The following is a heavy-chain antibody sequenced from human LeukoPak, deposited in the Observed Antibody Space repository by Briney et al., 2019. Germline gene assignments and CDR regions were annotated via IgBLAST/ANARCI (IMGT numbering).Heavy chain of an antibody. Sequence: SQTLSLTFAISGDSVSSDSAAWNWIRQSPSRGLEWLGRTYYRSKWYNDYSASVKSRITINPDTSKNQFSLQLNSVTPEDTAVYYCARAVAGTEGWFNSWGQGTLVTVSS. J-gene: IGHJ5*01. CDR1: GDSVSSDSAA. V-gene: IGHV6-1*01. D-gene: IGHD1-1*01. CDR3: ARAVAGTEGWFNS. CDR2: TYYRSKWYN.